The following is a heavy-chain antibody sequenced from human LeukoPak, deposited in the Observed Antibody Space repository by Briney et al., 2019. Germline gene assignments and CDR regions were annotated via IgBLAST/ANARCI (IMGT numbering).Heavy chain of an antibody. CDR3: ARHDDLTVTTDY. CDR2: IYPGDSDT. Sequence: GESLKISCTGSGYSFPNYWIGWVRQMPGKGLEWMGIIYPGDSDTRYSPSFQGQVTISADKSISTAYLQWSSLKASDTAMYYCARHDDLTVTTDYWGQGTLVTVSS. CDR1: GYSFPNYW. V-gene: IGHV5-51*01. J-gene: IGHJ4*02. D-gene: IGHD4-17*01.